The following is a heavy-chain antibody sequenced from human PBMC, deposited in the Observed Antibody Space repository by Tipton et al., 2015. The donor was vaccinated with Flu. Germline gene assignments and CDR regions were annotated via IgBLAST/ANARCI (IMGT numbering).Heavy chain of an antibody. Sequence: QLVQSGAEMRKPGASVKVSCKASGYTFRDYYIHWVRQAPGQGLEWMGWINPDTGDTNYAQNFQGRVSLTRDTSITTAYMELRRLTSVDTAEYYCARDSSSIGDNHFDRWGQRTLVTVSS. CDR2: INPDTGDT. D-gene: IGHD2-21*02. V-gene: IGHV1-2*02. CDR1: GYTFRDYY. CDR3: ARDSSSIGDNHFDR. J-gene: IGHJ4*02.